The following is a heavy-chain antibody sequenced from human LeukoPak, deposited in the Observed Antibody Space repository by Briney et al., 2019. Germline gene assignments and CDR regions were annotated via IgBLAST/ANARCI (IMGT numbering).Heavy chain of an antibody. Sequence: GWSLRLSCAASGFPFSNYWMSWVRQAPGKGREWVANMKEDGGEINYVDSVKGRFTISRDNAKNSLYQHMNSLRVDDTAVYCCARDRGYSTFDNWGQGTLVTVSS. CDR1: GFPFSNYW. CDR2: MKEDGGEI. D-gene: IGHD4-23*01. J-gene: IGHJ5*02. CDR3: ARDRGYSTFDN. V-gene: IGHV3-7*01.